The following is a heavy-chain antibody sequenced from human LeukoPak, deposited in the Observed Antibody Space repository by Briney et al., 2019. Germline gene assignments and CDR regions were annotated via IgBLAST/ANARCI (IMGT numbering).Heavy chain of an antibody. CDR2: ISAYNGNT. Sequence: ASVKVSCKASGYTFTSYGISWVRQAPGQGLEWMGWISAYNGNTNYAQKLQGRVTMTTDTSTSTAYMEPRSLRSDDTAVYYCARDLAVAGRGDFDYWGQGTLVTVSS. J-gene: IGHJ4*02. D-gene: IGHD6-19*01. CDR1: GYTFTSYG. CDR3: ARDLAVAGRGDFDY. V-gene: IGHV1-18*01.